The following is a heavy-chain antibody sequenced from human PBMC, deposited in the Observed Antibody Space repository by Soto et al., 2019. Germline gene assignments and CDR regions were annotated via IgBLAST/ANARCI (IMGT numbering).Heavy chain of an antibody. Sequence: QVQLQESGPGLVKPSETLSLTCTVSGGSISSYYWSWIRQPPGKGLEWIGYIYYSGSTNYNPSLTSRVPISVDTSQNQFSLKLSSGTAADTAVYYCARGDGYAILTPHWFDPWGQGTLVTVSS. CDR2: IYYSGST. CDR1: GGSISSYY. J-gene: IGHJ5*02. CDR3: ARGDGYAILTPHWFDP. V-gene: IGHV4-59*01. D-gene: IGHD3-9*01.